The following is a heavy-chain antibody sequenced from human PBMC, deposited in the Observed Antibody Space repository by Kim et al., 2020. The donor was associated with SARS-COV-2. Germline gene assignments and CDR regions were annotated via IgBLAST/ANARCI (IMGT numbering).Heavy chain of an antibody. V-gene: IGHV1-8*01. Sequence: ASVKVSCKASGYTFTSYDINWVRQATGQGLEWMGWMNPNSGNTGYAQKFQGRVTMTRNTSISTAYMELSSLRSEDTAVYYCARGGGLRFLEWLHTSSFFDYWGQGTLVTVSS. CDR2: MNPNSGNT. D-gene: IGHD3-3*01. CDR3: ARGGGLRFLEWLHTSSFFDY. CDR1: GYTFTSYD. J-gene: IGHJ4*02.